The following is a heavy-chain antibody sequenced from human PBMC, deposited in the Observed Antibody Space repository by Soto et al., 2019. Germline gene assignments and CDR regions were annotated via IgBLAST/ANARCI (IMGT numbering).Heavy chain of an antibody. V-gene: IGHV3-7*01. D-gene: IGHD4-17*01. CDR3: GRDPGYGALDY. CDR2: INQDGSVK. Sequence: EVQLVDSGGELVQPGGSLRLSCAASGFTFSHYWMTWVRQAPGKGLEWVANINQDGSVKTYLDSIKGRLTISRDNAQDSLYLQMDSLRAEDTAVYYCGRDPGYGALDYWGQGTLVTVSA. J-gene: IGHJ4*02. CDR1: GFTFSHYW.